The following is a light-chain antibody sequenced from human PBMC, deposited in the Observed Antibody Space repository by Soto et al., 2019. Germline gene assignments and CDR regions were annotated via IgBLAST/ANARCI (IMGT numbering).Light chain of an antibody. CDR2: YAS. CDR3: QQYNNWPPIT. Sequence: EIMMTQSPATLAVSPGERATLSCRASQSVSNNLAWYQQKPGQAPRLLIYYASTRATGVPARFSGSGSGTEFTRTISSLQSEDFALYYCQQYNNWPPITFGQGTLLEIK. CDR1: QSVSNN. V-gene: IGKV3-15*01. J-gene: IGKJ5*01.